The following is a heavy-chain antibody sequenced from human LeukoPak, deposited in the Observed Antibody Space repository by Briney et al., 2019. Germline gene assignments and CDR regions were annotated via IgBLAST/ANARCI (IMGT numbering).Heavy chain of an antibody. D-gene: IGHD2-21*02. V-gene: IGHV1-18*01. CDR3: SREFPFCGADCFSGVFDI. CDR1: GYTFSSYG. Sequence: ASVKVSCKASGYTFSSYGINWVRQAPGQGLEWMGWIRVINNGNARYAQKFQGRLTMTTDTSTTTAYMELRSLRSDDTAVYYCSREFPFCGADCFSGVFDIWGQGRMVTVS. CDR2: IRVINNGNA. J-gene: IGHJ3*02.